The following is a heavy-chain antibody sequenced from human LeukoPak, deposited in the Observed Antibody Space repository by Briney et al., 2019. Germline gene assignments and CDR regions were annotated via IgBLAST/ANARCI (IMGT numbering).Heavy chain of an antibody. CDR3: ARDTVSNRYYYYYGMDV. D-gene: IGHD4-11*01. CDR2: ISSSSSTI. CDR1: GFTFSSYS. Sequence: GSLRLSCAASGFTFSSYSMNWVRQAPGKGLEWVSYISSSSSTIYYADSVKGRFTISRDNAKNSLYLQMNSLRAEDTAVYYCARDTVSNRYYYYYGMDVWGQGTTVTVSS. V-gene: IGHV3-48*01. J-gene: IGHJ6*02.